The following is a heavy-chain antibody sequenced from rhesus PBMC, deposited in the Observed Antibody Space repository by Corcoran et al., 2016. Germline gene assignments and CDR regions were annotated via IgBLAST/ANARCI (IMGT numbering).Heavy chain of an antibody. J-gene: IGHJ4*01. CDR2: ISYSGST. D-gene: IGHD6-25*01. Sequence: QVQLQESGPGLVKPSETLSLTCAVSGGSISSSYYYWSWIRQAPGKGLEWIGYISYSGSTSYNPSLKSRVTISRDTSKNQFSLKLSSVTAADTAVYYCARVLAAAGAYFDYWGQGVLVTVSS. V-gene: IGHV4-122*02. CDR1: GGSISSSYYY. CDR3: ARVLAAAGAYFDY.